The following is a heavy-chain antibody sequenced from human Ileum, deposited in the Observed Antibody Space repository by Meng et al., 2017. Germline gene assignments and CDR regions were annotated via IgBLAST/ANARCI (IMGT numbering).Heavy chain of an antibody. D-gene: IGHD5-24*01. CDR3: ARGWAY. J-gene: IGHJ4*02. CDR1: GFTFSNYS. CDR2: INSDGSIT. V-gene: IGHV3-74*01. Sequence: GESLKISCAVSGFTFSNYSMHWVRQAPGKGLVWVSHINSDGSITNYADSVKGRFTISRDNAKNTLYLQMNSLRVDDTAVYYCARGWAYWGQGTLVTVSS.